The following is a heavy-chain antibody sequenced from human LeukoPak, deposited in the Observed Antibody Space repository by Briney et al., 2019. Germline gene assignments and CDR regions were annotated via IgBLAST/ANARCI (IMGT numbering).Heavy chain of an antibody. V-gene: IGHV4-61*02. CDR3: ARGSAYRSFDY. Sequence: SQTLSLTCTVSGASISSGSYSWSWIRQPAGEGLEWIGRLYTSGITNYNSSLKSRITMAVDTSKNQLSLNLRSVTAADTAVYYCARGSAYRSFDYWGQGTLVSVSS. CDR2: LYTSGIT. D-gene: IGHD4-11*01. CDR1: GASISSGSYS. J-gene: IGHJ4*02.